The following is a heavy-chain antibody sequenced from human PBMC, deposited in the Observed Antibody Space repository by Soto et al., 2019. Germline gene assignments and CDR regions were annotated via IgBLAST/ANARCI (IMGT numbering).Heavy chain of an antibody. J-gene: IGHJ4*02. CDR3: ARGRLSGNDFDY. CDR1: GGTFSSYA. V-gene: IGHV1-69*13. CDR2: IIPIFGTA. D-gene: IGHD2-15*01. Sequence: SVKVSCKASGGTFSSYAISRVRQAPGQGLEWMGGIIPIFGTANYAQKFQGRVTITADESTSTAYMELSSLRSEDTAVYYCARGRLSGNDFDYWGQGTLVTVSS.